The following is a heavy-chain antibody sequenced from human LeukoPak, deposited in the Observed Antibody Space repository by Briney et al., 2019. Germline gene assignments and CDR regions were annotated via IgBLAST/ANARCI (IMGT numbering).Heavy chain of an antibody. V-gene: IGHV3-74*01. CDR3: ARAGAPPNFDY. D-gene: IGHD1-26*01. Sequence: GGSLRLSCAAPGFTFSSYWMHWVRQAPGKGLVWVSRINSDGSSTSYADSVKGRFTISRDNAKDTLYLQMNSLRAEDTAVYYCARAGAPPNFDYWGQGTLVTVSS. CDR2: INSDGSST. CDR1: GFTFSSYW. J-gene: IGHJ4*02.